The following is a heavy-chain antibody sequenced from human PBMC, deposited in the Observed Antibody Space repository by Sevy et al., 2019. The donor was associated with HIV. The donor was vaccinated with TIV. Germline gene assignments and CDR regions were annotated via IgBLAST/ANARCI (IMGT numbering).Heavy chain of an antibody. Sequence: GGSLRLSCAASGLTFSSYWMSWIRQAPGKGLEWVADIKQDGSEKYYVDSVKGRFTISRDNAKNSLYLQMNSLRAEDTAVYYCARLVRIAVAGTRWFDPWGQRTLVTVSS. CDR2: IKQDGSEK. D-gene: IGHD6-19*01. CDR3: ARLVRIAVAGTRWFDP. J-gene: IGHJ5*02. V-gene: IGHV3-7*01. CDR1: GLTFSSYW.